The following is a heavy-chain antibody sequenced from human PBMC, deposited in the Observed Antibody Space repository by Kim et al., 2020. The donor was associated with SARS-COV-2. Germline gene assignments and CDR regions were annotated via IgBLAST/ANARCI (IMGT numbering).Heavy chain of an antibody. CDR1: GYNFIGRY. CDR3: ARDLEPSGARFYGMDV. Sequence: ASVKVSCKASGYNFIGRYIHWVRQAPGQGLEWIGRINPNSGVTYYSQKFQGRVTLTRDTSLGSAYMEMTSLKSDDTAVYFCARDLEPSGARFYGMDVWGQGTTVIVSS. D-gene: IGHD3-3*01. J-gene: IGHJ6*02. CDR2: INPNSGVT. V-gene: IGHV1-2*06.